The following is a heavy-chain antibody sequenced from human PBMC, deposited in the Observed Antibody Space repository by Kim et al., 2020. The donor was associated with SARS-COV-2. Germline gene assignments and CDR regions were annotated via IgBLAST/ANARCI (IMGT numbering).Heavy chain of an antibody. CDR1: GDSISSYY. CDR2: IYYSGST. CDR3: ARDRVVGGMDV. V-gene: IGHV4-59*13. Sequence: SETLSLTCTVSGDSISSYYWSWIRQPPGKGLEWIGYIYYSGSTNYNPSLKSRVTISVDTSKNQFSLKLSSVTAADTAVYYCARDRVVGGMDVWGQGTTLTVSS. D-gene: IGHD1-26*01. J-gene: IGHJ6*02.